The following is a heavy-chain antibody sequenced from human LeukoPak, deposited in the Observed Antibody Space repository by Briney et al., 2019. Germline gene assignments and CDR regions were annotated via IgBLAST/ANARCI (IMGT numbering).Heavy chain of an antibody. V-gene: IGHV3-48*04. CDR2: ISSSSSTI. CDR3: ARVSPYMDV. J-gene: IGHJ6*03. CDR1: GFTFSSYS. Sequence: GGPLRLSCAASGFTFSSYSMNGVREAPGKGLEWVSYISSSSSTIYYADSVKGRFTISRDNAKNSLYLQMNSLRAEDTAVYYCARVSPYMDVWGKGTTVTVSS.